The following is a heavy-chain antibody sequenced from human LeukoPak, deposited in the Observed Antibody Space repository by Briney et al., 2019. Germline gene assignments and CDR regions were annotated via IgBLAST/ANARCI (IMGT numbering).Heavy chain of an antibody. J-gene: IGHJ2*01. CDR2: IIPIFGTA. D-gene: IGHD3-10*01. CDR3: ARENGENWYFDL. CDR1: GGTFSSYA. V-gene: IGHV1-69*13. Sequence: SVKVSCKASGGTFSSYAISWVRQAPGQGLEWMGGIIPIFGTANYAQKFQGRVTITADESTSTAYMELSSLRSEDTAVYYCARENGENWYFDLWGRGTLVTVSS.